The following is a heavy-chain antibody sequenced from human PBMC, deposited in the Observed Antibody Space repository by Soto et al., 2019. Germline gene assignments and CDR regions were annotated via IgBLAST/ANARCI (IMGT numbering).Heavy chain of an antibody. D-gene: IGHD5-12*01. J-gene: IGHJ4*02. Sequence: EVKLVESGGGLIQPGGSRSPSFLASGPTVGSTDMNWVGQAPGKGLEWVSIIYDSGNTNYADSVKGRFTISRDNSNTLYLQMNSLRADDTAVYYCARGYGGARYFDYWGQGTLVTVSS. CDR3: ARGYGGARYFDY. V-gene: IGHV3-53*01. CDR2: IYDSGNT. CDR1: GPTVGSTD.